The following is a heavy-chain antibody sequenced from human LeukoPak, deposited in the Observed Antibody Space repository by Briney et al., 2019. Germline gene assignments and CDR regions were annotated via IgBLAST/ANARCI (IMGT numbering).Heavy chain of an antibody. CDR1: GFTFSNYA. CDR3: AKDLYDSSGSRYDY. Sequence: GGSLRLSCAASGFTFSNYAMSWVRQAPGKGLEWVAAMCESGSSTWYADSVKGRLTISRDNSKNTLFLQMNSLRAEDTAVYYCAKDLYDSSGSRYDYWGQGTLVTVSS. CDR2: MCESGSST. D-gene: IGHD3-22*01. V-gene: IGHV3-23*01. J-gene: IGHJ4*02.